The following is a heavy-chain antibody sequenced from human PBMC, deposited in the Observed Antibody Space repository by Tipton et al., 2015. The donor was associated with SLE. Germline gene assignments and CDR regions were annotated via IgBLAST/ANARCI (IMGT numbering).Heavy chain of an antibody. CDR3: ARRAQGSLGGTLYYYYIDV. D-gene: IGHD3-16*01. CDR2: IYYSGST. J-gene: IGHJ6*03. Sequence: TLSLTCTVSGGSISSSSYYWGWIRQPPGKGLEWIGSIYYSGSTYYNPSLKSRVTISVDTSKNQFSLKLSSATAADTAVYYCARRAQGSLGGTLYYYYIDVWGKGTTVTVSS. V-gene: IGHV4-39*01. CDR1: GGSISSSSYY.